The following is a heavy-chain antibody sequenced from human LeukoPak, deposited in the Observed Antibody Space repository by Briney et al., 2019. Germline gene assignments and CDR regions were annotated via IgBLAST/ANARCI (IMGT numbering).Heavy chain of an antibody. CDR3: AREGDCGDYGGAFDI. Sequence: GGSLRLSCAASGFTFSSYWMHWVRQAPGKGLVWVSRINSDGSSTSYADSVKGRFTISRDNAKNTLYLQMNSLRAEDTAVYYCAREGDCGDYGGAFDIWGQGTMVTVSS. CDR1: GFTFSSYW. J-gene: IGHJ3*02. D-gene: IGHD4-17*01. V-gene: IGHV3-74*01. CDR2: INSDGSST.